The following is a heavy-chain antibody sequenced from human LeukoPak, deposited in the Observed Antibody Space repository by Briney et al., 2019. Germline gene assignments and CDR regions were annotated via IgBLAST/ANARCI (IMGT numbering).Heavy chain of an antibody. Sequence: SETLSLTCAAYGGSFSGYYWSWIRQPPGKGLEWIGEINHSGSTNYNPSLKSRVTISVDTSKNQFSLKLSSVTAADTAVYYCARAKRGSHLFDYWGQGTLVTVSS. J-gene: IGHJ4*02. CDR1: GGSFSGYY. V-gene: IGHV4-34*01. D-gene: IGHD3-16*01. CDR3: ARAKRGSHLFDY. CDR2: INHSGST.